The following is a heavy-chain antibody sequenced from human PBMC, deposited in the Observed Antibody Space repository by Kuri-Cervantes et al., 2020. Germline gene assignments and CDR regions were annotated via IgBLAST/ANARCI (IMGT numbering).Heavy chain of an antibody. Sequence: ASVKVSCKVSGYTLTELSMHWVRQAPGKGLEWMGGFDPEDGETIYAQKFQGRVTMTEDTSTDTAYMELSSLRFDDTAVYYCARGADIVVVPATPDYYYYGLDVWGQGTTVTVSS. V-gene: IGHV1-24*01. CDR1: GYTLTELS. D-gene: IGHD2-2*01. CDR2: FDPEDGET. J-gene: IGHJ6*02. CDR3: ARGADIVVVPATPDYYYYGLDV.